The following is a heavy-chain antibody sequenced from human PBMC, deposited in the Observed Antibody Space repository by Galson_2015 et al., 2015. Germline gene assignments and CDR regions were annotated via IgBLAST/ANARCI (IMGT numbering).Heavy chain of an antibody. CDR3: ATLSVGTTRVLNYGLDV. Sequence: SVKVSCKVSGFTLNALSIHWVRQAPGEGLEWLGGYDPADRKTVYAQNFQGRVTMTEDISTDTAYMEMSGLRSEDTAVYYCATLSVGTTRVLNYGLDVWGRGTTVTVSS. D-gene: IGHD1-7*01. CDR1: GFTLNALS. CDR2: YDPADRKT. J-gene: IGHJ6*02. V-gene: IGHV1-24*01.